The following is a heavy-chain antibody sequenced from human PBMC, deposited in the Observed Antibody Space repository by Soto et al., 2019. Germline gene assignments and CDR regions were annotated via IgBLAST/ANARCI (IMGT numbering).Heavy chain of an antibody. CDR3: AIHSASGWHWAVAFDY. V-gene: IGHV4-39*01. CDR2: IYYSGST. D-gene: IGHD6-19*01. J-gene: IGHJ4*02. CDR1: GGSISSSSYY. Sequence: QLQLQESGPGLVKPSETLSLTCTVSGGSISSSSYYWGWIRQPPGKGLEWIGSIYYSGSTYYNPSLKSRVTISVDTSKNQFSLKLSSVTAADTAVYYCAIHSASGWHWAVAFDYWGQGTLVTVSS.